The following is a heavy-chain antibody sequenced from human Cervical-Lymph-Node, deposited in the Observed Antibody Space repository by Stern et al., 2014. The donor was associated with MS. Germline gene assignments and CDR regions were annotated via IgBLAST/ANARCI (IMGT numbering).Heavy chain of an antibody. CDR1: GYTFTIYY. Sequence: VQLVQSGAEVKKPGASVKVSCKASGYTFTIYYMHWVRQAPGQGLEWMGITNHSGGSTTYAQKFQGRVTMTRYTSTSTVYMELSSLRSDDTAVYYCARDFAAAAFDYWGQGTLVTVSS. CDR3: ARDFAAAAFDY. CDR2: TNHSGGST. V-gene: IGHV1-46*01. D-gene: IGHD6-13*01. J-gene: IGHJ4*02.